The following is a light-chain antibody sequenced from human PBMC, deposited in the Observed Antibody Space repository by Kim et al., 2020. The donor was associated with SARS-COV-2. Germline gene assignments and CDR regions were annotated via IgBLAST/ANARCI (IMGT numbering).Light chain of an antibody. CDR1: SSNVGEGYD. CDR3: QSYDSSLSGFYV. CDR2: GNS. Sequence: FTISCTESSSNVGEGYDVHWYQQLPGTAPKLLIYGNSNRPSGVPDRFSGSKSGTSASLAITGLQAEDEADYYCQSYDSSLSGFYVFGTGTKVTVL. J-gene: IGLJ1*01. V-gene: IGLV1-40*01.